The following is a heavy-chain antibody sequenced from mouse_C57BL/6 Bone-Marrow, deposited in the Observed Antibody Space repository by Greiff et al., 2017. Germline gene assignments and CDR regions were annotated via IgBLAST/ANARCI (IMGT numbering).Heavy chain of an antibody. CDR2: INPNNGGT. D-gene: IGHD1-1*01. Sequence: EVQLMESGPELVKPGASVKMSCKASGYTFTDYNMHWVKQSHGKSLEWIGYINPNNGGTSYNQKFKGKATLTVNKSSSTAYMELRSLTSEDSAVYYCARLHYGSSYGYWGQGTTLTVSS. J-gene: IGHJ2*01. CDR3: ARLHYGSSYGY. CDR1: GYTFTDYN. V-gene: IGHV1-22*01.